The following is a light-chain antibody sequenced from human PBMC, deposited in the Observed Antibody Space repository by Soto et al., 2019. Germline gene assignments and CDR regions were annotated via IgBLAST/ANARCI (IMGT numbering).Light chain of an antibody. V-gene: IGKV3-11*01. J-gene: IGKJ4*01. CDR3: QQRSNWPLT. Sequence: EVVLTQSPATLSLSPGESATLSCRASQSVSSYLVWYQQKLGQAPRLLIYDASNRATGIPARFSGSGSGTDFTITISSLEPEDFAVYFCQQRSNWPLTFGGGTKVEIK. CDR1: QSVSSY. CDR2: DAS.